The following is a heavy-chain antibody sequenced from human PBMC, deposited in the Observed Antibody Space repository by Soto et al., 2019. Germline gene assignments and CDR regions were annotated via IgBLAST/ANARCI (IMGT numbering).Heavy chain of an antibody. D-gene: IGHD2-2*01. Sequence: ETLSLTCAVYGGSFSGYYWSWIRQPPGKGLEWIGEINHSGSTNYNPSLKSRVTISVDTSKNQFSLKLSSVTAADTAVYYCARGVVPVYYFDEWGQGTLVTVSS. CDR2: INHSGST. V-gene: IGHV4-34*01. CDR3: ARGVVPVYYFDE. J-gene: IGHJ4*02. CDR1: GGSFSGYY.